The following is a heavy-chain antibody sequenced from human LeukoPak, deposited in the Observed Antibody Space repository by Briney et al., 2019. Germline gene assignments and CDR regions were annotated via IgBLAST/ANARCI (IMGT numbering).Heavy chain of an antibody. CDR2: INPNSGGT. V-gene: IGHV1-2*02. D-gene: IGHD6-19*01. Sequence: GASVKVSCKAPGYTFTGYYMHWVRQAPGQGLEWMGWINPNSGGTNYAQKFQGRVAMTRDTSISTAYMELSRLRSDDTAVYYCARSPDSSGWYDYWGQGTLVTVSS. CDR1: GYTFTGYY. J-gene: IGHJ4*02. CDR3: ARSPDSSGWYDY.